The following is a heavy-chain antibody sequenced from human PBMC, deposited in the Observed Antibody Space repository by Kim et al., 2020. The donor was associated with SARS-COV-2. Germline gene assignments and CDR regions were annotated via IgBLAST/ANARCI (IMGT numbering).Heavy chain of an antibody. CDR2: IYYSGST. J-gene: IGHJ4*02. D-gene: IGHD3-22*01. Sequence: SETLSLTCTVSGGSISSGGYYWSWIRQHPGKGLEWIGYIYYSGSTYYNPSLKSQVTISVDTSKNQFSLKLSSVTAADTAVYYCARDYYDSSGYYWLDYWGQGTLVTVSS. CDR1: GGSISSGGYY. CDR3: ARDYYDSSGYYWLDY. V-gene: IGHV4-31*01.